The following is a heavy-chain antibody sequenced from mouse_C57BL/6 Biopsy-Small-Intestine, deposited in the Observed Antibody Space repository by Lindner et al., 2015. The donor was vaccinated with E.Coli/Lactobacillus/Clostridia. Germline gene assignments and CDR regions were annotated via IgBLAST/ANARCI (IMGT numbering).Heavy chain of an antibody. Sequence: VQLQESGPELVKPGASVKISCKASGYAFSSSWMNWVKQRPGKGLEWIGRIYPGDGDTNYNGKFKGKATLTADKSSSTAYMELSSLTSEDSAVYFCASYGNFDYWGQGTTPTVSS. J-gene: IGHJ2*01. V-gene: IGHV1-82*01. CDR3: ASYGNFDY. CDR2: IYPGDGDT. CDR1: GYAFSSSW. D-gene: IGHD2-1*01.